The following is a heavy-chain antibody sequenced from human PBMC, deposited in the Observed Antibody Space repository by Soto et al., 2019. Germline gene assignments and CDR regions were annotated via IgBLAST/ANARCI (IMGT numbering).Heavy chain of an antibody. V-gene: IGHV3-23*01. D-gene: IGHD3-16*01. CDR3: AKKRSGSWSMGCFDS. CDR1: GFTFSSHA. J-gene: IGHJ4*02. Sequence: EVQLLESGGGLVQPGGSLRLSCAASGFTFSSHAMNWVRQAPGKGLEWLSAISGSVSDIYYADSVKGRFTISRDSSTNTVFLQMNSLRAEDTALYYCAKKRSGSWSMGCFDSWGQGTLVTASS. CDR2: ISGSVSDI.